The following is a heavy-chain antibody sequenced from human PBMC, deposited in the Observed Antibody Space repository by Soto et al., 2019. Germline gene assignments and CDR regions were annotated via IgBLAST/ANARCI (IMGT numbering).Heavy chain of an antibody. D-gene: IGHD5-18*01. CDR2: IRSKAYGGTT. V-gene: IGHV3-49*03. J-gene: IGHJ6*03. CDR1: GFTFGDYA. CDR3: TRDLRDEIQPRYYYYYMDF. Sequence: GGSLRLSCTASGFTFGDYAMSWFRQAPGKGLEWVGFIRSKAYGGTTEYAASVKGRFTISRDDSKSIAYLQMNSLKTEDTAVYYCTRDLRDEIQPRYYYYYMDFWGQGTTVPVSS.